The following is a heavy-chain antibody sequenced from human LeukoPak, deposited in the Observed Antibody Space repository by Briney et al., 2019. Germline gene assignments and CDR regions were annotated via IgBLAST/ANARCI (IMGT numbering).Heavy chain of an antibody. CDR3: ARHRFGSGSYYNVMYAFDI. D-gene: IGHD3-10*01. CDR2: IYPGDSDT. J-gene: IGHJ3*02. Sequence: GASEKVSCKGSGYSFTSYWIGWVRQMPGKGLEWMGIIYPGDSDTRYSPSFQGQVTISADKSISTAYLQWSSLKASDTAMYYCARHRFGSGSYYNVMYAFDIWGQGTMVTVSS. V-gene: IGHV5-51*01. CDR1: GYSFTSYW.